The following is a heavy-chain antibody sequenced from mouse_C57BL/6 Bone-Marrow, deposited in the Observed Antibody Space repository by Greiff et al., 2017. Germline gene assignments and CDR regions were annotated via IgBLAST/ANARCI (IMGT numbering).Heavy chain of an antibody. CDR2: IYPGSGST. V-gene: IGHV1-55*01. Sequence: QVQLQQPGAELVKPGASVKMSCKASGYTFTSYWITWVKQRPGQGLEWIGDIYPGSGSTNYNEKFKGKATLTADKSSSTAYMQFSSLTSEDSAIYYCAREVDGYHYWGQGTTLTVSS. CDR1: GYTFTSYW. CDR3: AREVDGYHY. J-gene: IGHJ2*01. D-gene: IGHD2-3*01.